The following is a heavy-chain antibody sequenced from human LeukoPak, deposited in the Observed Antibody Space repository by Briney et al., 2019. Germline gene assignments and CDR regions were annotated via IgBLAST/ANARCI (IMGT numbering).Heavy chain of an antibody. J-gene: IGHJ4*02. D-gene: IGHD6-13*01. Sequence: ASVKVSCKASGYTFTRYDINWVRQATGQGLEWMGWMNPNSGNTGYAQKFQGRVTMTRNTSISTAYMELSSLRSEDTAVYYCARRNWGIAAADYWGQGTLVTVSS. V-gene: IGHV1-8*01. CDR3: ARRNWGIAAADY. CDR1: GYTFTRYD. CDR2: MNPNSGNT.